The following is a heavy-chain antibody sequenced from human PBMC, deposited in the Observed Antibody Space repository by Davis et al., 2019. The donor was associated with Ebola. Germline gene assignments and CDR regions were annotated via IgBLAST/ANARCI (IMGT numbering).Heavy chain of an antibody. CDR3: ARDGGDSGIRFDS. CDR2: VWYAGRNT. D-gene: IGHD3-10*01. Sequence: PGGSLRLSCEASGFTFSIYGMHWVRQAPGKGLEWVASVWYAGRNTFYAESVKGRFTISRDNSKSTLYLQMNNLRAEDTAVYYCARDGGDSGIRFDSWGQGTLVTVSS. V-gene: IGHV3-33*01. CDR1: GFTFSIYG. J-gene: IGHJ4*02.